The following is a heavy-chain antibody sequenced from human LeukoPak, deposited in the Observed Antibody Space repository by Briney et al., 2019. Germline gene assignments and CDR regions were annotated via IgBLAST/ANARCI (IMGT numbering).Heavy chain of an antibody. CDR3: ARGLNSGYDYYFDY. D-gene: IGHD5-12*01. J-gene: IGHJ4*02. Sequence: ASVKVSCKASGYSFTNYYMNWVRQAPGQGLEWMGIINLSDGSASYAQNFQGRVTITADESTSTAYMELSSLRSEDTAVYYCARGLNSGYDYYFDYWGQGTLVTVSA. CDR2: INLSDGSA. V-gene: IGHV1-46*01. CDR1: GYSFTNYY.